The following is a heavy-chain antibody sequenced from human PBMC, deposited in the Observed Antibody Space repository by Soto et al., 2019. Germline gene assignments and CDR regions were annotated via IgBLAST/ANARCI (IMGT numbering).Heavy chain of an antibody. CDR2: ITGNSEYK. D-gene: IGHD1-26*01. Sequence: GGSLRLSCVVSGVSFSDYSMNWVRQAPGKGLEWVSLITGNSEYKYYAGSVKSRFTVSRDNAKNSLYLQMNSLTVEDTAVYYCARSGELLQTFDSWGQGTRGTAAS. J-gene: IGHJ4*02. V-gene: IGHV3-21*06. CDR1: GVSFSDYS. CDR3: ARSGELLQTFDS.